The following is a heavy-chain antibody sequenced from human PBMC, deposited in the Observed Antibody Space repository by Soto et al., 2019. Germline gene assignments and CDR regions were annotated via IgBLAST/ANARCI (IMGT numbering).Heavy chain of an antibody. Sequence: QVQLVESGGGVVQPGRSLRLSCAASGFTFSSYAMHWVCQAPGKGLEWVAVISYDGSNKYYADSVKGRFTISRDNSKNTLYLQMNSLRAEDSAVYYCARDGMSYDYGDYGVYYYYGMDVWGQGTTVTVSS. CDR1: GFTFSSYA. CDR3: ARDGMSYDYGDYGVYYYYGMDV. V-gene: IGHV3-30-3*01. CDR2: ISYDGSNK. D-gene: IGHD4-17*01. J-gene: IGHJ6*02.